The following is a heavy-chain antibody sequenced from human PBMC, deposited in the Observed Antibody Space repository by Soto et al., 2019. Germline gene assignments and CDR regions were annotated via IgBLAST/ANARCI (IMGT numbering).Heavy chain of an antibody. CDR1: GGTFSSYA. CDR3: ARGTQQQHEQEYYFDY. Sequence: QVQLVQSGAEVKKPGSSVKVSCKASGGTFSSYAISWVRQAPGQGLEWMGGIIPIFGTANYATQFQGRVTIPAADSTSTAYMQLSSLRTADTAVYYCARGTQQQHEQEYYFDYWGQGTLVTVSS. CDR2: IIPIFGTA. J-gene: IGHJ4*02. V-gene: IGHV1-69*12. D-gene: IGHD6-13*01.